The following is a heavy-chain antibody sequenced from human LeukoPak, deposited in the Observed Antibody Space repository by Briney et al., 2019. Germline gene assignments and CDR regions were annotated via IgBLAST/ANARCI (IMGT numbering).Heavy chain of an antibody. D-gene: IGHD5-24*01. CDR3: ARDGEMDAFDI. CDR1: GGSVSSGSYY. V-gene: IGHV4-61*01. J-gene: IGHJ3*02. CDR2: IYYSGST. Sequence: SETLSLTCTVSGGSVSSGSYYWSWIRQPPGKGLEWIGYIYYSGSTNYNPSLKSRVTKSVDTSKNQFSLKLSSVTAADTAVYYCARDGEMDAFDIWGQGTMVTVSS.